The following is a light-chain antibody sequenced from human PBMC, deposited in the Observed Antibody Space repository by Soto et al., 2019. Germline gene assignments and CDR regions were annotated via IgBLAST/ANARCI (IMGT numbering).Light chain of an antibody. V-gene: IGKV4-1*01. CDR3: QQDFSTPFT. J-gene: IGKJ3*01. Sequence: DILMTQSPDSLAVSLGGRATINCKSSQSVLYSANNQSYLAWYQQKPGQPPKLLIYWASARESGVPARFSGSGSGTNFTLTISNLQADDVAVYYCQQDFSTPFTFGPGTKVEVK. CDR2: WAS. CDR1: QSVLYSANNQSY.